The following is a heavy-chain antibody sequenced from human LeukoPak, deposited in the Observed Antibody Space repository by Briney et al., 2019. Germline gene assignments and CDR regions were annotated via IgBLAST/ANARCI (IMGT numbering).Heavy chain of an antibody. CDR3: ARDGCSGGSCYLFDY. V-gene: IGHV4-59*08. D-gene: IGHD2-15*01. Sequence: SETLSLTCTVSGGSISSYYWSWIRQPPGKGLEWIGYIYFSGSTNYNPSLKSRVTISVDTSKNQFSLKLSSVTAADTAVYYCARDGCSGGSCYLFDYWGQGTLVTVSS. J-gene: IGHJ4*02. CDR2: IYFSGST. CDR1: GGSISSYY.